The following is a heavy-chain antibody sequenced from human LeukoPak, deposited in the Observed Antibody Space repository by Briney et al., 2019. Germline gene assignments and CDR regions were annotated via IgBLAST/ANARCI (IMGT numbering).Heavy chain of an antibody. J-gene: IGHJ4*02. CDR3: AKAGGASWYLY. Sequence: GGSLRLSCAASGFIFSSYTMGWVRQAPGKGLEWVSDINGSGGRTYYADSVNGRFTISRDNSKNTLYLQMNSLRAEDTAVYYCAKAGGASWYLYWGQGTLVTVSS. D-gene: IGHD6-13*01. CDR1: GFIFSSYT. V-gene: IGHV3-23*01. CDR2: INGSGGRT.